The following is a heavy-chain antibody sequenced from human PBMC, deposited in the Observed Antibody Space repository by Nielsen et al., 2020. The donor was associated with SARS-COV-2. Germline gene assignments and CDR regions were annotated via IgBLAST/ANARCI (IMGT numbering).Heavy chain of an antibody. J-gene: IGHJ5*02. CDR1: GYTFTGYY. Sequence: ASVKVSCKASGYTFTGYYMHWVRQAPGQGLEWMGRINPNSGGTNYAQKFQGRVTMTRDTSISTAYMELSRLRSDDTAVCYCARSAGGYGSGNDNWFDPWGQGTLVTVSS. V-gene: IGHV1-2*06. CDR2: INPNSGGT. D-gene: IGHD3-10*01. CDR3: ARSAGGYGSGNDNWFDP.